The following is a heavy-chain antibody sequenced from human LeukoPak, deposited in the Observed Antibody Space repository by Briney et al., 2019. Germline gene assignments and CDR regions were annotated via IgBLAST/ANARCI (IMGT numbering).Heavy chain of an antibody. D-gene: IGHD5-12*01. CDR1: GFTFSTYW. V-gene: IGHV3-7*01. Sequence: PGGSLRLSCAASGFTFSTYWMSWVRQAPGKGLEWVASIKQDGSNKYYADSVKGRFTISRDNSKNTLYLQMNSLRAEDTAVYYCAKDLRGYSGYGYYDYWGQGTLVTVSS. CDR3: AKDLRGYSGYGYYDY. J-gene: IGHJ4*02. CDR2: IKQDGSNK.